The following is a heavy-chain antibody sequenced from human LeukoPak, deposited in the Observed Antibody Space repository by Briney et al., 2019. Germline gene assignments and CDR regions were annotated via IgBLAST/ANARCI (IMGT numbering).Heavy chain of an antibody. CDR2: INHSGST. CDR3: ARHLIYRSGWYGGFDY. Sequence: PSETLSLTCAVYGGSFSGYYWSWIRQPPGKGLEWIGVINHSGSTNYNPSLKSRVTISVDTSKNQFSLKLSSVTAADTAVYYCARHLIYRSGWYGGFDYWGQGTLVTVSS. V-gene: IGHV4-34*01. J-gene: IGHJ4*02. CDR1: GGSFSGYY. D-gene: IGHD6-19*01.